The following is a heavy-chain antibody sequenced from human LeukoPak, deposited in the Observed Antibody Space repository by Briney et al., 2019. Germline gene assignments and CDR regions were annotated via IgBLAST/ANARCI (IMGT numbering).Heavy chain of an antibody. CDR2: IYYSEST. V-gene: IGHV4-39*01. J-gene: IGHJ4*02. Sequence: SETLSLTCTVSGGSISSSSYYWGWIRQPPGKGLEWIGSIYYSESTYYNPSLKSRVTISVDTSKNQFSLKLSSVTAADTAVYYCARYDFWSGYQPIGHDCWGQGTLVTVSS. CDR3: ARYDFWSGYQPIGHDC. CDR1: GGSISSSSYY. D-gene: IGHD3-3*01.